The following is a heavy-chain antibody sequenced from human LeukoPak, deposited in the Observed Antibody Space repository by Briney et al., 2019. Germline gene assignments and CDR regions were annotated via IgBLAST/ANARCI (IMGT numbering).Heavy chain of an antibody. CDR3: GRGVRGTMGQYYCYYMDV. Sequence: SETLSLTCTVSGGSISSGGYYWSWIRQHPGKGLEWIGYIYYSGSTYYNPSLKSRVTTSVDTSKNQFSLKLSSVTAGETAVYYCGRGVRGTMGQYYCYYMDVWGKGTTVTVSS. D-gene: IGHD3-10*01. J-gene: IGHJ6*03. CDR1: GGSISSGGYY. V-gene: IGHV4-31*03. CDR2: IYYSGST.